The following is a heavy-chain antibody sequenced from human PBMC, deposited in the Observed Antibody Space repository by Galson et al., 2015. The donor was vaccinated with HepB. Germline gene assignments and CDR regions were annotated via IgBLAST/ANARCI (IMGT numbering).Heavy chain of an antibody. V-gene: IGHV5-51*03. J-gene: IGHJ3*01. D-gene: IGHD3-10*01. CDR3: ARPDIGLLSGKYAFDL. Sequence: SGAEVKKPGESLQISCKTSGYDFTSFWIGWVRQMPGKGLEWMGVIFPGGSDTKYSTSFQGQVTISADRSTSTAYLQWSSLQAADTAMYYCARPDIGLLSGKYAFDLWGQGTMVTVSS. CDR1: GYDFTSFW. CDR2: IFPGGSDT.